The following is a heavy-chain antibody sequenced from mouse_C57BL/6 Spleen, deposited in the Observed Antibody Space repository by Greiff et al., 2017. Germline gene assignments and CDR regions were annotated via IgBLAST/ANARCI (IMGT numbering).Heavy chain of an antibody. CDR2: INPSTGGT. CDR1: GYSFTGYY. J-gene: IGHJ4*01. CDR3: ARGGSHYAMDY. Sequence: EVQLQQSGPELVKPGASVKISCKASGYSFTGYYMNWVKQSPEKSLEWIGEINPSTGGTTYNQKFKAKATLTVDKSSSTAYMQLKSLTSEDSAVYYCARGGSHYAMDYWDQGTSVTVSS. V-gene: IGHV1-42*01.